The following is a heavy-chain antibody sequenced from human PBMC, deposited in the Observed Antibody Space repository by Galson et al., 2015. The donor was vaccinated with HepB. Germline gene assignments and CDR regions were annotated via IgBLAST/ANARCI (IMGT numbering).Heavy chain of an antibody. Sequence: SVKVSCKASGYIFTSYDITWVRQAPGQGLEWIGWISAHNGATNYEQKFQDRVTMITDRSTSTAYMELRSLRSDDTAVYYCARVVRSKAPYFDNWGQGTLVTISS. CDR2: ISAHNGAT. CDR1: GYIFTSYD. V-gene: IGHV1-18*01. J-gene: IGHJ4*02. D-gene: IGHD4-23*01. CDR3: ARVVRSKAPYFDN.